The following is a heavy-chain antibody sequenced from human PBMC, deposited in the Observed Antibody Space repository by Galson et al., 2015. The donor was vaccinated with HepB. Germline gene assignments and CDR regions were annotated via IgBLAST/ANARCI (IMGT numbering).Heavy chain of an antibody. V-gene: IGHV3-21*01. CDR2: ISSSSSYI. J-gene: IGHJ4*02. CDR3: ARVKYYDSSGYLL. Sequence: SLRLSCAASGFTFSSYNMNWVRQAPGKGLEWVPSISSSSSYIYYADSVKGRFTISRDNAKNSLYLQMNSLRAEDTAVYCCARVKYYDSSGYLLWGQGTLVTVSS. D-gene: IGHD3-22*01. CDR1: GFTFSSYN.